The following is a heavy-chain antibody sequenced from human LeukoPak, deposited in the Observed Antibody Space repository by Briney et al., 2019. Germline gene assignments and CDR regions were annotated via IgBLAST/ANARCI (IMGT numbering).Heavy chain of an antibody. CDR3: VRQKITTSDY. J-gene: IGHJ4*02. D-gene: IGHD4-11*01. CDR2: IYYSGST. V-gene: IGHV4-39*01. Sequence: SETLSLTCSVSGGSISSSNYYWGWIGQSPGKGLEWIGSIYYSGSTYYNPSLKSRLTISVDTSKNQFSLQLSSVTAADTAVYYCVRQKITTSDYWGQGSMVTVSS. CDR1: GGSISSSNYY.